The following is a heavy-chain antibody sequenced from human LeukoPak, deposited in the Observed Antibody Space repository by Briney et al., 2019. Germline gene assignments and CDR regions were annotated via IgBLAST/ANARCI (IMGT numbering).Heavy chain of an antibody. CDR2: INHSGST. CDR1: GGSFSGYY. Sequence: KPSETLSLTCAVYGGSFSGYYWSWIHQPPGKGLEWFGEINHSGSTNYNPSLKSRVTISVDTSKNQFPLKLSSVTAADTAVYYCARGRRGIGGELIYGMDVWGKGTTVTVSS. D-gene: IGHD3-10*01. CDR3: ARGRRGIGGELIYGMDV. V-gene: IGHV4-34*01. J-gene: IGHJ6*04.